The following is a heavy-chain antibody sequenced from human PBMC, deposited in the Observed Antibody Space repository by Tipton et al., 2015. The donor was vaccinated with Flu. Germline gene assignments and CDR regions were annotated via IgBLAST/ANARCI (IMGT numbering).Heavy chain of an antibody. CDR2: ISAYNGNT. CDR3: AAGGYSRNDYYYYYMDV. CDR1: GYTFTSYG. J-gene: IGHJ6*03. Sequence: VQLVQSGAEVKKPGASVKVSCKASGYTFTSYGISWVRQAPGQGLEWMGWISAYNGNTNYAQKFQERVTITRDMSTSTAYMELSSLRSEDTAVYYCAAGGYSRNDYYYYYMDVWGKGTTVAVSS. D-gene: IGHD1-14*01. V-gene: IGHV1-18*04.